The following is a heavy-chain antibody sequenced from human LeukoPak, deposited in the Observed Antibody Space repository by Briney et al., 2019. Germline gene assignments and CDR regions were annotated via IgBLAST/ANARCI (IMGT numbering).Heavy chain of an antibody. D-gene: IGHD6-13*01. Sequence: ASVKVSCKASRFTFTSSAMQWVRQARGQRLEWIGWIVVGSGNTNYAQKFQGRVTITADESTSTAYMELSSLRSEDTAVYYCASCISGLIAAAPSDDAFDIWAKGQWSPSLQ. J-gene: IGHJ3*02. V-gene: IGHV1-58*02. CDR1: RFTFTSSA. CDR3: ASCISGLIAAAPSDDAFDI. CDR2: IVVGSGNT.